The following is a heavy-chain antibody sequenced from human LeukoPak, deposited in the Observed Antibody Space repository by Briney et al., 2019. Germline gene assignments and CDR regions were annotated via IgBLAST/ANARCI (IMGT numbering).Heavy chain of an antibody. D-gene: IGHD6-13*01. CDR3: ARDGPPIAAAGPYFDY. CDR2: ISSSGSTI. V-gene: IGHV3-48*04. J-gene: IGHJ4*02. Sequence: GSLRLSCAASGFTFSSYAMSWVRQAPGKGLEWVSYISSSGSTIYYADSVKGRFTISRDNAKNSLYLQMNSLRAEDTAVYYCARDGPPIAAAGPYFDYWGQGTLVTVSS. CDR1: GFTFSSYA.